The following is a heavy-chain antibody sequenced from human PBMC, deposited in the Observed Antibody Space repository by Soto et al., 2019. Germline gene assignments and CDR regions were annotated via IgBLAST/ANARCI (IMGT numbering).Heavy chain of an antibody. CDR1: GGSISSYY. CDR3: VRQGSEALQRLFDV. Sequence: QVPLQESGTGLVNPSETLSLSCTVSGGSISSYYWSWIRQTPEKGLEWIGYVNDNWGSNYNPSLKTHVAISLASYKSQCSLKLTSVTATDTGVYYCVRQGSEALQRLFDVWGQGTTVTGSS. CDR2: VNDNWGS. J-gene: IGHJ6*01. D-gene: IGHD5-18*01. V-gene: IGHV4-59*08.